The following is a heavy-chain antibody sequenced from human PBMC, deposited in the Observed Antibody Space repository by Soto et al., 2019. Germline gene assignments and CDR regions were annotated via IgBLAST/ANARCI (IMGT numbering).Heavy chain of an antibody. Sequence: GGSLRLSCAASGFTVSSNYMSWVRQAPGKGLEWVSVIYSGGSTYYADSVKGRFTISRDNSKNTLYLQMNSLRAEDTAVYYCATIQLGSNYYYYYGMDVWGQGTTVTVSS. CDR2: IYSGGST. CDR1: GFTVSSNY. J-gene: IGHJ6*02. D-gene: IGHD5-18*01. V-gene: IGHV3-66*01. CDR3: ATIQLGSNYYYYYGMDV.